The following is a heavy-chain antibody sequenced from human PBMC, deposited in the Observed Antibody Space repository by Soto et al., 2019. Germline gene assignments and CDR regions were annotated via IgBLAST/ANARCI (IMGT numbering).Heavy chain of an antibody. CDR3: AKKRRSGGDNWYFDS. J-gene: IGHJ4*02. CDR1: GFIFSSYS. CDR2: ISAFSDSI. D-gene: IGHD2-21*02. V-gene: IGHV3-23*01. Sequence: EVQLLESGGDLVQPGGSLRLSCAASGFIFSSYSMYLVRQAPGKGPEGVAGISAFSDSILYADAVKGRFTISRDNSKNTLYLPLNSVRADDTAVYYCAKKRRSGGDNWYFDSWGKGTLVTVSS.